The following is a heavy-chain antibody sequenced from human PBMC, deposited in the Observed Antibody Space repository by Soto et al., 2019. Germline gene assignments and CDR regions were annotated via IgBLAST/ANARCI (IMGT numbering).Heavy chain of an antibody. CDR2: IYYSGST. V-gene: IGHV4-59*08. D-gene: IGHD3-22*01. Sequence: SETLSLTCTVSGGSINNYYWSWIRQPPGKGLEWIGYIYYSGSTNYNPSLKSRVTISVDTSKNQFSLKLSSVTAADTAVYYCARVGPWVPYYYDSSPYTFENRFDPWGQGTLVTVSS. J-gene: IGHJ5*02. CDR1: GGSINNYY. CDR3: ARVGPWVPYYYDSSPYTFENRFDP.